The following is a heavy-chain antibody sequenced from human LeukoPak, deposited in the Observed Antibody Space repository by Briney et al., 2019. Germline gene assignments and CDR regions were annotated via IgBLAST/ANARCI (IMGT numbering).Heavy chain of an antibody. Sequence: GGSLRLSCVASGFAFSSFTMNWVRQAPGKGLEWVSYISGSSSIVYYADSAKGRFTISRDNAKNSLFLQMNSLRAEDTAVYYCARELAYWGQGTLVTVSS. D-gene: IGHD6-6*01. CDR1: GFAFSSFT. CDR2: ISGSSSIV. V-gene: IGHV3-48*01. J-gene: IGHJ4*02. CDR3: ARELAY.